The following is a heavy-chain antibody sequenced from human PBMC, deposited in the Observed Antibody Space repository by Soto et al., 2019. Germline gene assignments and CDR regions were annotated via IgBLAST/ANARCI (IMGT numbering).Heavy chain of an antibody. J-gene: IGHJ4*02. CDR2: ISAYNGNT. D-gene: IGHD3-3*01. CDR3: ARDPSLLRFLEWPNYFDF. CDR1: GYTFTSYG. Sequence: ASVKVSCKASGYTFTSYGISWVRQAPGQGLEWMGWISAYNGNTNYAQKLQGRVTMTTDTSTSTAYMELRSLRSDDTAVYYCARDPSLLRFLEWPNYFDFWGQRSLVTVSS. V-gene: IGHV1-18*01.